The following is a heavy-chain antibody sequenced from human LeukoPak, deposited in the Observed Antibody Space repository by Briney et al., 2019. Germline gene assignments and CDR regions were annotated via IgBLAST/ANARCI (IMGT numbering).Heavy chain of an antibody. CDR1: GGPISSSSYY. CDR3: ARDRVAVAGTQAYYYGMDV. Sequence: SETLSLTCTVSGGPISSSSYYWGWIRQPPGKGLEWIRYIYHSGSTYYNPSLKSRVTISVDTSKNQFSLKLSSVTAADTAVYYCARDRVAVAGTQAYYYGMDVWGQGTTVTVSS. D-gene: IGHD6-19*01. J-gene: IGHJ6*02. CDR2: IYHSGST. V-gene: IGHV4-39*07.